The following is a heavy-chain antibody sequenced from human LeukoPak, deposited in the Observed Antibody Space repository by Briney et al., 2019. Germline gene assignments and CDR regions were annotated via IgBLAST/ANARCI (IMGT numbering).Heavy chain of an antibody. CDR1: GGSFSGYY. CDR3: ARKGYSYGYGYYYYMDV. V-gene: IGHV4-34*01. J-gene: IGHJ6*03. CDR2: INHSGST. D-gene: IGHD5-18*01. Sequence: SETLSLTCAVYGGSFSGYYWSWIRQPPGKGLEWIGEINHSGSTNYNPSLKGRVTISVDTSKNQFSLKLSSVTAADTAVYYCARKGYSYGYGYYYYMDVWGKGTTVTVSS.